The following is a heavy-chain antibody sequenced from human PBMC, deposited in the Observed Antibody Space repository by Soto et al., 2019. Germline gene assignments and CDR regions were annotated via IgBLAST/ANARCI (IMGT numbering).Heavy chain of an antibody. CDR2: INAGNGNT. D-gene: IGHD3-10*01. Sequence: ASVKVSCKSSGYTFTSYAMHWVRQAPGQRLEWMGWINAGNGNTKYSQKFQGRVTMTTDTSTSTAYMELRSLRSDDTAAYYCARRPLWFGNFDYWGQGTLVTVSS. CDR1: GYTFTSYA. V-gene: IGHV1-3*01. CDR3: ARRPLWFGNFDY. J-gene: IGHJ4*02.